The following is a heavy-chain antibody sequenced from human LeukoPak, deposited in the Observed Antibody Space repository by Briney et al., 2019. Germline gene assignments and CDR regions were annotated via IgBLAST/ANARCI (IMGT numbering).Heavy chain of an antibody. CDR3: ATGHYYDSSGYYKETVFDY. V-gene: IGHV1-24*01. D-gene: IGHD3-22*01. CDR1: GYTLTELS. Sequence: ASVKVSCKVSGYTLTELSMHWVRQAPGTGLEWMGGFDPEDGETIYAQKFQGRVTMTEDTSTDTAYMELSSLRSEDTAVYYCATGHYYDSSGYYKETVFDYWGQGTLVTVSS. J-gene: IGHJ4*02. CDR2: FDPEDGET.